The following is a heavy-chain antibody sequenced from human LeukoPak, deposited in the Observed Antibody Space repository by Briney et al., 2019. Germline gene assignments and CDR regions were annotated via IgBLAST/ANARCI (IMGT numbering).Heavy chain of an antibody. Sequence: PGGSLRPSCAASGFTFSSYDMHWVRQATGKGLEWVSAIGTAGDTYYPGSVKGRFTISRDNAKNSLYLQMISLRAEDTAVYYCARVGLRTDAFDIWGQGTMVTVSS. CDR1: GFTFSSYD. V-gene: IGHV3-13*01. J-gene: IGHJ3*02. D-gene: IGHD4-17*01. CDR2: IGTAGDT. CDR3: ARVGLRTDAFDI.